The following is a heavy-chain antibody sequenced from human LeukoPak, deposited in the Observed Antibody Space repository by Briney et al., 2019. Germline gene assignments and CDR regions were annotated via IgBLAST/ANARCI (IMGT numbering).Heavy chain of an antibody. CDR1: GGTFSSYA. CDR2: IIPIFGTA. CDR3: ARGLPDYDSSGYYCCYFDY. D-gene: IGHD3-22*01. V-gene: IGHV1-69*05. J-gene: IGHJ4*02. Sequence: ASVKVSCKASGGTFSSYAISWVRQAPGQGLEWMGGIIPIFGTANYAQKFQGRVTITTDESTSTAYMELSSLRSEDTAVYYCARGLPDYDSSGYYCCYFDYWGQGTLVTVSS.